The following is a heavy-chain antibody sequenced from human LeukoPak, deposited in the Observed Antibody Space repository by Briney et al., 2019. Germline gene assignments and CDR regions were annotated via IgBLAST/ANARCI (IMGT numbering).Heavy chain of an antibody. CDR1: GGSISGYY. D-gene: IGHD1-26*01. CDR2: IFYSGST. CDR3: ARGEWDLLFDY. V-gene: IGHV4-59*01. Sequence: SETLSLTCTVSGGSISGYYWSWIRQPPGKGLERIGSIFYSGSTNYNPSLKSRVTISVDTSKNQFSLELRPGSAADTAVYYCARGEWDLLFDYWGQGTLVTVSS. J-gene: IGHJ4*02.